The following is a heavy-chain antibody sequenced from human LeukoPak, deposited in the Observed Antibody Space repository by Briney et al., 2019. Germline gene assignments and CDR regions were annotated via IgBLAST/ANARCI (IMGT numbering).Heavy chain of an antibody. Sequence: GGSLRLSCTASGFTFSSCAMSWVRQAPGKGLQWVSSITGSGGTSYYADSVKGRFTISRDNSKNTLYLEMNSLRADDTAVYFCAKESTQVIEVYFDSWGQGTLVTVSS. V-gene: IGHV3-23*01. J-gene: IGHJ4*02. D-gene: IGHD2/OR15-2a*01. CDR2: ITGSGGTS. CDR3: AKESTQVIEVYFDS. CDR1: GFTFSSCA.